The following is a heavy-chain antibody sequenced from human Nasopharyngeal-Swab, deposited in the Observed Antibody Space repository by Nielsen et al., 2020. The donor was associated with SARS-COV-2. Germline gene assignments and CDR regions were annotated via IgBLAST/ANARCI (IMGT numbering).Heavy chain of an antibody. V-gene: IGHV4-61*01. CDR3: ARGATIFGVVAYGMDV. J-gene: IGHJ6*02. D-gene: IGHD3-3*01. Sequence: SETLSLTCTVSGGSVSSDIYSWSWIRQPPGKGLEWIGYVVYSGRTNYNPSLKSRVTISVDTSKDQFSLKLNSVTAADTAVYYCARGATIFGVVAYGMDVWGQGTTVTVSS. CDR2: VVYSGRT. CDR1: GGSVSSDIYS.